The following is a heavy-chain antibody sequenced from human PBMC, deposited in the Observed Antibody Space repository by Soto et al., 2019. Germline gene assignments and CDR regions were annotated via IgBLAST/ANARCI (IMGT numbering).Heavy chain of an antibody. J-gene: IGHJ5*02. CDR3: ARDSGFSGAYNWFAP. CDR2: ISAYNGNT. CDR1: GYTFTSYG. Sequence: GASVKVSCKASGYTFTSYGISWVRQAPGQGLEWMGWISAYNGNTNYAQKLQGRVTMTTDISTSTAYMELRSLRSDDTALYYCARDSGFSGAYNWFAPWGQGTLVTVSS. D-gene: IGHD3-10*01. V-gene: IGHV1-18*01.